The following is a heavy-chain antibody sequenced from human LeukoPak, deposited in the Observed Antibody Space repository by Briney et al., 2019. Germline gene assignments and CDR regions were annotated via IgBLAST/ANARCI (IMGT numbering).Heavy chain of an antibody. J-gene: IGHJ4*02. CDR3: ARDIAARRNPYYNFDY. CDR2: ISAYNGNT. CDR1: GYTFTSYG. D-gene: IGHD6-6*01. V-gene: IGHV1-18*01. Sequence: ASVKVSCKASGYTFTSYGISWVRQAPGQGLQWMGWISAYNGNTNYAQKLQGRVTMTTDTSTSTAYMELRSLRSDDTAVYYCARDIAARRNPYYNFDYWGRGTLVTVSS.